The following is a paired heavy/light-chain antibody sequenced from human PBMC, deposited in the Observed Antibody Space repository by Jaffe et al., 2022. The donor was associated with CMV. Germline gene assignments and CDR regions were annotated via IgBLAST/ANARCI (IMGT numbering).Light chain of an antibody. J-gene: IGKJ1*01. CDR3: QQYYSIWT. CDR2: WAS. Sequence: DIVMTQSPDSLAVSLGERATINCKSSQSVLYSSNNKNYLAWYQQKPGQPPKVLIYWASTRESGVPDRFSGSGSGTDFTLTISSLQAEDVAVYYCQQYYSIWTFGQGTKVEIK. V-gene: IGKV4-1*01. CDR1: QSVLYSSNNKNY.
Heavy chain of an antibody. V-gene: IGHV3-7*03. CDR2: INQDGSKK. Sequence: EVHVVESGGGLVQPGGSLRLSCAASEFSFSTYWMTWVRQAPGKGLEWVANINQDGSKKYYVDSVKGRFTISRDNAKNSLYLQMNSLKAEDTAVYYCARVGRDGYNFNDYYYMDVWGKGTTVTVSS. D-gene: IGHD5-12*01. J-gene: IGHJ6*03. CDR3: ARVGRDGYNFNDYYYMDV. CDR1: EFSFSTYW.